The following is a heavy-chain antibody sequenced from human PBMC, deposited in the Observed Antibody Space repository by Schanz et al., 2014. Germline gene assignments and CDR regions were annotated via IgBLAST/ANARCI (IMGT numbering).Heavy chain of an antibody. CDR1: GFNFNNFA. J-gene: IGHJ2*01. CDR3: AKDLGVDCGDGCFNWYFDL. V-gene: IGHV3-48*01. D-gene: IGHD2-21*02. CDR2: ISSSSSTR. Sequence: EVQLLESGGGLIQPGGSLRLSCAASGFNFNNFAMTWVRQAPGKGLEWVSYISSSSSTRYYADSVKGRFTISRDNSKNSLYLQMNSLRAEDTAVYFCAKDLGVDCGDGCFNWYFDLWGRGTLVTVSS.